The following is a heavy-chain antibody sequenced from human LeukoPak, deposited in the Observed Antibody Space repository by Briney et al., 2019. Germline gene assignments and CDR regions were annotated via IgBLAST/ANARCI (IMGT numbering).Heavy chain of an antibody. V-gene: IGHV4-34*01. J-gene: IGHJ6*02. CDR2: INHSGST. Sequence: SETLSLTCAVCGGSFSGYYWSWIRQPPGKGLEWIGEINHSGSTNYNPSLKSRVTISVDTSKNQFSLKLSSVTAADTAVYYCARAKASSGWQYYYYGMDVWGQGTTVTVSS. CDR1: GGSFSGYY. D-gene: IGHD6-19*01. CDR3: ARAKASSGWQYYYYGMDV.